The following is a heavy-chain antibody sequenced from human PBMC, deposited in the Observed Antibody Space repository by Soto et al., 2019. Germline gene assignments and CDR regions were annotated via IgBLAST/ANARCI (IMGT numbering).Heavy chain of an antibody. CDR3: AREFPYYESSDSYFDY. V-gene: IGHV4-31*03. Sequence: SETLSLTCTVSGGSIRSGGNYWSCIRQHPGKGLEWLGYISYTGSSFYNPSLKSRVSMSVDTSNNQFSLHLKSVTPEDTAVYYCAREFPYYESSDSYFDYWGQGALVTVSS. CDR2: ISYTGSS. J-gene: IGHJ4*02. D-gene: IGHD3-16*01. CDR1: GGSIRSGGNY.